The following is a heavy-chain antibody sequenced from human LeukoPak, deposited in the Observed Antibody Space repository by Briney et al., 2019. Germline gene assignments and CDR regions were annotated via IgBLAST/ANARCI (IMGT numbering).Heavy chain of an antibody. Sequence: PSETLSLTCTVSGGSISSYYWSWIQQPPGKGLEWIGYIYYSGSTNYNPSLKSRVTISVDTSKNQFSLKLSSVTAADTAAYYCARVSLQTYYYGSGSPRWGAFDIWGQGTMVTVSS. J-gene: IGHJ3*02. CDR1: GGSISSYY. V-gene: IGHV4-59*01. CDR3: ARVSLQTYYYGSGSPRWGAFDI. D-gene: IGHD3-10*01. CDR2: IYYSGST.